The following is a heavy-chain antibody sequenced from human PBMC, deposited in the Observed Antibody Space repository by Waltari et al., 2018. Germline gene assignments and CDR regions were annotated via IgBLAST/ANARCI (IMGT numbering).Heavy chain of an antibody. CDR3: ARRELDSYGGYYFDY. D-gene: IGHD5-18*01. CDR2: IYTTGST. CDR1: GDSMRSYY. Sequence: QVQLQESGPGLLKPSETLSLTCSVSGDSMRSYYWSWIRQSPERGLEWLGYIYTTGSTNYNPSLESRVSISLDTSKNQFSLNLYSVIAADTAVYYCARRELDSYGGYYFDYWGQGVLVTVSS. J-gene: IGHJ4*02. V-gene: IGHV4-4*08.